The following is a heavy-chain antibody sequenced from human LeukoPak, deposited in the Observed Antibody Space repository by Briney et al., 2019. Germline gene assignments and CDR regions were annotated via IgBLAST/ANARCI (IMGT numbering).Heavy chain of an antibody. V-gene: IGHV1-2*02. CDR3: ARGFVTSGYRQVPLDY. Sequence: ASVKVSCKASGYTFTDYYMHWVRQAPGQGLEWMGWINPNSDGTHYAQKFQGRVTMTRDMSISTAYMELTRLRSDDTAIYYCARGFVTSGYRQVPLDYWGQGTLVTVSS. CDR1: GYTFTDYY. D-gene: IGHD3-22*01. J-gene: IGHJ4*02. CDR2: INPNSDGT.